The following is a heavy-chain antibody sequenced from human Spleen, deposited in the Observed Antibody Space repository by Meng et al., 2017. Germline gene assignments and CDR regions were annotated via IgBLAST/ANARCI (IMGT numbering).Heavy chain of an antibody. CDR3: VRSSGWVKTGFDP. D-gene: IGHD6-19*01. Sequence: QLQLQGTGPGLVKPSGALSLTFTFSGGSISSSSYYWGWIRQPPGKGLEWIGSIYYSGSTYYNPSLKSRVTISVDTSKNQFSLKLSSVTAADTAVYYCVRSSGWVKTGFDPWGQGTLVTVSS. CDR1: GGSISSSSYY. J-gene: IGHJ5*02. V-gene: IGHV4-39*01. CDR2: IYYSGST.